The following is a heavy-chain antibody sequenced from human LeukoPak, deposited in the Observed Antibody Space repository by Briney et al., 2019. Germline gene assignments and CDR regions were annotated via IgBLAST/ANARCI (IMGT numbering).Heavy chain of an antibody. CDR2: ISDIGSI. D-gene: IGHD2/OR15-2a*01. CDR3: AGHHPRNTVDF. Sequence: SETLSLTCTVSGGSISSSSYYWSWIRQPPGKGLEWFAYISDIGSINYNPSLKSRVTISLDTSKNQFSLKLSSVTAADTAVYYCAGHHPRNTVDFWGQGTLVTVSS. J-gene: IGHJ4*02. V-gene: IGHV4-61*05. CDR1: GGSISSSSYY.